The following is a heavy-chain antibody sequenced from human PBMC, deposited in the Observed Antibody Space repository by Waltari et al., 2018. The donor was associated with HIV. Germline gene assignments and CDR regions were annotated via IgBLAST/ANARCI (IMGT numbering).Heavy chain of an antibody. CDR1: GITFRNAW. CDR3: TTLWYSYDSTDY. Sequence: EVQLVETGGGLVKPGGSLRLTCAASGITFRNAWMRGVGQAPGKGLEWVGRIKSGAEGGTTDYAAAVKGRFTISRDDSKHTLYLQMDSLKTEDTAVYYCTTLWYSYDSTDYWGQGTLVTVSS. CDR2: IKSGAEGGTT. D-gene: IGHD3-22*01. J-gene: IGHJ4*02. V-gene: IGHV3-15*01.